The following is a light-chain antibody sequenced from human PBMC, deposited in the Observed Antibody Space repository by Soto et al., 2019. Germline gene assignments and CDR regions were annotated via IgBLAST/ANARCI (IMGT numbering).Light chain of an antibody. CDR1: SSDVGGYNY. CDR3: SSYSSSSTVV. Sequence: QSALTQPASVSGSPGQSITISCTGTSSDVGGYNYVSWYQQHPGKAPKLMIYEVSNRPSGVSNRFSGSKSGNTASLTISGLQAEDEADYYFSSYSSSSTVVFGTGTKLTVL. V-gene: IGLV2-14*01. J-gene: IGLJ1*01. CDR2: EVS.